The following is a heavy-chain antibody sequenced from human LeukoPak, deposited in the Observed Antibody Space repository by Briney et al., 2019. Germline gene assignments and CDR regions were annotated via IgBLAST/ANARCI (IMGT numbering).Heavy chain of an antibody. J-gene: IGHJ4*02. CDR2: IKQDGSEK. D-gene: IGHD6-6*01. CDR1: GFTFSSYW. Sequence: GGYLRLSCSASGFTFSSYWMSWDRQAPGQGLEWVANIKQDGSEKYYVDSVKGRFTISRDNAKNSLYLQMNSLRAEDTAVYYCARMDSSSSYWGQGTLVTVSS. CDR3: ARMDSSSSY. V-gene: IGHV3-7*01.